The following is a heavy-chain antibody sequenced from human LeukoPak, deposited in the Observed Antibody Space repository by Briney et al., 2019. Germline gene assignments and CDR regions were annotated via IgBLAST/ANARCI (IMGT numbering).Heavy chain of an antibody. D-gene: IGHD2-2*02. CDR1: GFTFSSYA. J-gene: IGHJ4*02. Sequence: GGSLRLSCAASGFTFSSYAMHWVRQAPGKGLEYVSAISSNGGSTYYANSVKGRFTISRDNSKNTLYLQKGSLRAEDMAVYYCARQRGLYDFWGQGTLVTVSS. CDR2: ISSNGGST. CDR3: ARQRGLYDF. V-gene: IGHV3-64*01.